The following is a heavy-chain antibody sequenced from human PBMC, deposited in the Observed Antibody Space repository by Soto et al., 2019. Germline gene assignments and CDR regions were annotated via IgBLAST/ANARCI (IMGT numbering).Heavy chain of an antibody. CDR2: IYYDGRNK. CDR3: ARDLGELWPSVGGY. J-gene: IGHJ4*02. V-gene: IGHV3-33*01. D-gene: IGHD1-26*01. CDR1: GFTFNTYG. Sequence: QVQLVESGGGVVQSGRSLRLSCAASGFTFNTYGMHWVRQAPGKGLEWVAVIYYDGRNKYYADSVKGRFTISRDNSKNTLNLQMNSLRVEDTAVYYCARDLGELWPSVGGYWGQGTLVTVSS.